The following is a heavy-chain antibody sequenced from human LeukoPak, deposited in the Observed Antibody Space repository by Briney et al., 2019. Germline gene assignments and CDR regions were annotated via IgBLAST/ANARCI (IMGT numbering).Heavy chain of an antibody. CDR3: ARVVGVVITHYYYYYMDV. CDR2: ISSSSSYI. D-gene: IGHD3-3*01. J-gene: IGHJ6*03. Sequence: GGSLRLSCAASGFTFSSYSMNWVRQAPGKGLEWVSSISSSSSYIYYADSVKGRFTISRDNAKNSLYLQMNSLRAEDTAVYYCARVVGVVITHYYYYYMDVWGKGTTVTVPS. V-gene: IGHV3-21*01. CDR1: GFTFSSYS.